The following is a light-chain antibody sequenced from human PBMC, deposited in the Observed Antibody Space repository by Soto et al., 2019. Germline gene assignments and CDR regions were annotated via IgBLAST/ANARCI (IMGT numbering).Light chain of an antibody. J-gene: IGKJ1*01. CDR3: QQYYSYST. Sequence: AIRMTQSPSSLYASTGDRVTITCRASQGISSYLAWYQQKPGQAPKLLIYAASTLQSGVPSRFSGSGSGTDFNLTISCLQSEDFATYYCQQYYSYSTFGQGTKVEIK. V-gene: IGKV1-8*01. CDR1: QGISSY. CDR2: AAS.